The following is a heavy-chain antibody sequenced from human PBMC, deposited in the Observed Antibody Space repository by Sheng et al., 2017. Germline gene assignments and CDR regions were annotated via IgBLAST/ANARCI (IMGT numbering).Heavy chain of an antibody. D-gene: IGHD3-22*01. V-gene: IGHV4-34*01. CDR3: ARLRPLTMIVVPRGAFDI. J-gene: IGHJ3*02. CDR2: INHSGST. Sequence: QVQLQQWGAGLLKPSETLSLTCAVYGGSFSGYYWSWIRQPPGKGLEWIGEINHSGSTNYNPSLKSRVTISVDTSKNQFSLKLSSVTAADTAVYYCARLRPLTMIVVPRGAFDIWGQGDNGHRLF. CDR1: GGSFSGYY.